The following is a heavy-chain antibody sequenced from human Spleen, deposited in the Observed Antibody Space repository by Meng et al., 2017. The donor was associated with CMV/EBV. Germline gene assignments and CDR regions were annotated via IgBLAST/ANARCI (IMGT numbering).Heavy chain of an antibody. CDR2: IGTAGDT. Sequence: GESLKISCAASGFTFSSYDMHWVRQATGKGLEWVSAIGTAGDTYYPGSVKGRFTISRENAKNSLYLQMNSLRAEDTAVYYCAKDRGSYAQLDYWGQGTLVTVSS. CDR3: AKDRGSYAQLDY. D-gene: IGHD1-26*01. CDR1: GFTFSSYD. J-gene: IGHJ4*02. V-gene: IGHV3-13*01.